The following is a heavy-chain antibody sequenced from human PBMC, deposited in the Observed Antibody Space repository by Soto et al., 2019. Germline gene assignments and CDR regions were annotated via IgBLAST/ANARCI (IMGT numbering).Heavy chain of an antibody. CDR3: ARAPPYYDSSGSIIYFDY. Sequence: ASVKVSCKASGYTFTSYAMHWVRQAPGQRLEWMGWINAGNGNTKYSQKFQGRVAITRDTSASTAYMELSSLRSEDTAVYYCARAPPYYDSSGSIIYFDYWGQGTLVTVSS. D-gene: IGHD3-22*01. J-gene: IGHJ4*02. CDR1: GYTFTSYA. V-gene: IGHV1-3*01. CDR2: INAGNGNT.